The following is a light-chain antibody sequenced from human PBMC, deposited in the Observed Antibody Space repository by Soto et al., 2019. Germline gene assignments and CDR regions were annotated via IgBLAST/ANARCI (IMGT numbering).Light chain of an antibody. Sequence: VVLTQSPATLSLSPGEIATLSCSANQPVSANYLAWYQQKPGQSPRLPRYVASSRATGIPDRFTGSGSGTAFTLTISRLEPEDFAVFYCHQYGSSPFTFGPGTKVDIK. V-gene: IGKV3-20*01. CDR2: VAS. J-gene: IGKJ3*01. CDR3: HQYGSSPFT. CDR1: QPVSANY.